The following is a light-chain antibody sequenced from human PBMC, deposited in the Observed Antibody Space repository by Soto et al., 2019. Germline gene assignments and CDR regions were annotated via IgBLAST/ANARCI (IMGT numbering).Light chain of an antibody. V-gene: IGKV1-33*01. J-gene: IGKJ3*01. Sequence: DIQMTQSPSSLSASVGDRVTITCQASQDISNCLNWYHQKPGKAPKLLIFDASSLYTRVPSRFSGSVSGTHFTFTISSLQPEDTATYYCQQYDNLPLTFGPGTKVEI. CDR3: QQYDNLPLT. CDR2: DAS. CDR1: QDISNC.